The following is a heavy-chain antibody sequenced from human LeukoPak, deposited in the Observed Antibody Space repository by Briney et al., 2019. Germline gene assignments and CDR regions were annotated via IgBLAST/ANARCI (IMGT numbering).Heavy chain of an antibody. V-gene: IGHV4-59*01. Sequence: KTSETLSLTCTVSADSSGGSYWTWVRQPPGQGLEWIGQIHYSGRADYNPSLKRRITISVDTSKNQMSLTLTSVTAADTAIYYCVKFGVDYDMGVWGQGTTVTVSS. J-gene: IGHJ6*02. CDR1: ADSSGGSY. CDR3: VKFGVDYDMGV. D-gene: IGHD3-16*01. CDR2: IHYSGRA.